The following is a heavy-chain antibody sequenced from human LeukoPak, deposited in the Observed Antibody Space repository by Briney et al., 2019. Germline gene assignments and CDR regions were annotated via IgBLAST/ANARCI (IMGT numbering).Heavy chain of an antibody. D-gene: IGHD4-17*01. J-gene: IGHJ4*02. V-gene: IGHV4-59*01. Sequence: SENLSLTCTVAGGSISSYYWSWIRQPPGKGLDWIGYFNYSGSTNYNPSLKSRVTMSVDTSTNQLSLKLSSVTAADTAMYYCAREGRQDYVYFDHWGQGSLVTVSS. CDR2: FNYSGST. CDR3: AREGRQDYVYFDH. CDR1: GGSISSYY.